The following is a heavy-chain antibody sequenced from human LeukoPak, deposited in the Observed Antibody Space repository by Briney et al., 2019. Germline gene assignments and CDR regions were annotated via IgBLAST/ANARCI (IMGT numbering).Heavy chain of an antibody. V-gene: IGHV3-30-3*01. CDR1: GFTFSSYA. CDR2: ISYDGSNK. J-gene: IGHJ6*02. CDR3: ARGVYQPTYCSSTSCYYYYYGTDV. D-gene: IGHD2-2*01. Sequence: GGSLRLSCAASGFTFSSYAMHWVRQAPGKGLEWVAVISYDGSNKYYADSVKGRFTISRDNSKNTLYLQMNSLRAEDTAVYYCARGVYQPTYCSSTSCYYYYYGTDVWGQGTTVTVSS.